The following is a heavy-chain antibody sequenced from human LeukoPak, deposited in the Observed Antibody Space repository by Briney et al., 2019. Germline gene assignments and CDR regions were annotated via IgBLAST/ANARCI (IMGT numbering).Heavy chain of an antibody. D-gene: IGHD4-17*01. CDR2: IYYTGST. CDR3: ARGAYGDPTSFDY. V-gene: IGHV4-61*01. CDR1: GGSISSGSYY. J-gene: IGHJ4*02. Sequence: SETLSLTRTVSGGSISSGSYYWSWIRQPPGKGLEWIGYIYYTGSTNYNPSLKSRVTISVDTSKNQFSLKLSSVTAADMAVYYCARGAYGDPTSFDYWGQGTLVTVSS.